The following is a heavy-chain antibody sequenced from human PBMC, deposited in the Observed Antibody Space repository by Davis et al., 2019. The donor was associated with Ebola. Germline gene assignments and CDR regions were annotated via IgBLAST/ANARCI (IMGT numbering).Heavy chain of an antibody. CDR2: INSDGSST. CDR3: AAGKSTTPFDY. V-gene: IGHV3-74*01. CDR1: GFTFSSYW. D-gene: IGHD1-1*01. J-gene: IGHJ4*02. Sequence: GESLKISCAASGFTFSSYWMHWVRQAPGKGLVWVSRINSDGSSTSYADSVKGRFTICRDNAKNTLYLQMNSLRAEDTAVYYCAAGKSTTPFDYWGQGTLVTVSS.